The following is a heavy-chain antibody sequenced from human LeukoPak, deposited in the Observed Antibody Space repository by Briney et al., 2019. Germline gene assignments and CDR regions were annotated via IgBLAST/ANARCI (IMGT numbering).Heavy chain of an antibody. J-gene: IGHJ5*02. CDR3: ARGARLLWFGDQGNWFDP. D-gene: IGHD3-10*01. CDR2: INHSGST. CDR1: GGSFSGYY. V-gene: IGHV4-34*01. Sequence: SETLSLTCAVYGGSFSGYYWSWVRQPPGKGLEWIGEINHSGSTNYNPCLKSRVTISVDTSKNQFCLKLSSVTAADTVVYYCARGARLLWFGDQGNWFDPWGQGTLVTVSS.